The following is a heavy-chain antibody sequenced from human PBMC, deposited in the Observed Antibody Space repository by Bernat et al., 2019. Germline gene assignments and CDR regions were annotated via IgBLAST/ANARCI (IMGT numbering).Heavy chain of an antibody. CDR1: GGSISSYY. CDR3: AGGGRGGVVLENYYYMDV. Sequence: QVQLQESGPGLVKPSETLSLTCTVSGGSISSYYWSWIRQPPGKGLEWIGYIYYSGSTNYNPSLKSRVTISVDTSKNQFSLKLSSVTAADPAVNYCAGGGRGGVVLENYYYMDVWGKGTTVTVSS. J-gene: IGHJ6*03. CDR2: IYYSGST. V-gene: IGHV4-59*01. D-gene: IGHD3-3*01.